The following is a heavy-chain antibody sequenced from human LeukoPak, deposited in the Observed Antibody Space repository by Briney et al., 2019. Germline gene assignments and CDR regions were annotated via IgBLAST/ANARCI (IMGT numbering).Heavy chain of an antibody. CDR1: GGTFSSYA. J-gene: IGHJ4*02. CDR3: ARYSSGWYYFDY. CDR2: IVPIFGTA. V-gene: IGHV1-69*05. Sequence: GSSVKVSCKASGGTFSSYAISWVRQAPGQGLEWMGGIVPIFGTANYAQKFLGRVTITTDESTSTAYMELSSLRSEDTAVYYCARYSSGWYYFDYWGQGTLVTVSS. D-gene: IGHD6-19*01.